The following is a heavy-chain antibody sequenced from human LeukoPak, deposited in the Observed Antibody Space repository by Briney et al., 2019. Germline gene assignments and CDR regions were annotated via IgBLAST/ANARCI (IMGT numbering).Heavy chain of an antibody. V-gene: IGHV3-23*01. CDR2: ISGSGGST. D-gene: IGHD3-10*02. CDR1: GFTFSSYA. CDR3: AKDVRVWAVGHDAFDI. Sequence: QAGGSLRLSCAASGFTFSSYAMSWVRQAPGKGLEWVSAISGSGGSTYYADSVKGRFTISRDNSENTLYLQMNSLRAEDTAVYYCAKDVRVWAVGHDAFDIWGQGTMVTVSS. J-gene: IGHJ3*02.